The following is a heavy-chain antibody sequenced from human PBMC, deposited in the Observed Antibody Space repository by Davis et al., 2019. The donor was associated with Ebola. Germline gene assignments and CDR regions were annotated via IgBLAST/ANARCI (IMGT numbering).Heavy chain of an antibody. D-gene: IGHD4-17*01. Sequence: GGSLRLSCAASGFTFSTYDMHWVRQSTGRGLEWVSGTGTAGDTYYSGSVRGRFTISRDNAKNTVSLQMNDLRVEDTAVYFCTRHVPGDFWFFDLWGRGTMVTVSS. CDR3: TRHVPGDFWFFDL. J-gene: IGHJ2*01. V-gene: IGHV3-13*01. CDR2: TGTAGDT. CDR1: GFTFSTYD.